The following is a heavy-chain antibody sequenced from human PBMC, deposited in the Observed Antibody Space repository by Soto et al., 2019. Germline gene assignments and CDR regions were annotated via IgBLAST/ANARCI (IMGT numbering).Heavy chain of an antibody. J-gene: IGHJ3*02. CDR3: ARDLGCSSTSCQHKTDFDI. CDR1: GGSISSGGYY. CDR2: IYYSGST. Sequence: SETLSLTCTVSGGSISSGGYYWSWIRQHPGKGLEWIGYIYYSGSTYYNPSLKSRVTISVDTSKNQFSLKLSSVTAADTAVYYCARDLGCSSTSCQHKTDFDIWGQGTMVTVSS. V-gene: IGHV4-31*03. D-gene: IGHD2-2*01.